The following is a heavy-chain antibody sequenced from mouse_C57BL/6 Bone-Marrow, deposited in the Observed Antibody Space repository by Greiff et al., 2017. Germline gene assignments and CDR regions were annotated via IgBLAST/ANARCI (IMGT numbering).Heavy chain of an antibody. J-gene: IGHJ4*01. V-gene: IGHV5-17*01. CDR2: ISSGSSTI. Sequence: EVMLVESGGGLVKPGGSLKLSCAASGFTFSDYGMHWVRQAPEKGLEWVAYISSGSSTIYYADTVKGRFTISRDNAKNTLFLQMTSLRSEDTAMYYCASPNSNYVGDYWGQGTSVTVSS. CDR3: ASPNSNYVGDY. D-gene: IGHD2-5*01. CDR1: GFTFSDYG.